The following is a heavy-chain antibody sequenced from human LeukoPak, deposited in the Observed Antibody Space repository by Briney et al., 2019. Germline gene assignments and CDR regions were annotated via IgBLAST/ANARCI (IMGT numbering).Heavy chain of an antibody. J-gene: IGHJ6*03. D-gene: IGHD4-17*01. CDR3: ARTTVTTFYYYYYMDV. CDR1: GYSIRNGYN. CDR2: IYQSGRT. V-gene: IGHV4-38-2*02. Sequence: SETLSLTCTVSGYSIRNGYNWGWIRLSPGKGLEWLGSIYQSGRTYDNPSLKSRVTLSIDTSKNQFSLKLSSVTAADTAVYYCARTTVTTFYYYYYMDVWGKGTTVTISS.